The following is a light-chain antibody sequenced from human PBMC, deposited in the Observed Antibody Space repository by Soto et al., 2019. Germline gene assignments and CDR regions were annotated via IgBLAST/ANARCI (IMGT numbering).Light chain of an antibody. Sequence: EVVLTQSPGTLSLSPGERATLSCRASQSVSSSYLAWYQQKPGQAPRLLIYGASSRATGIPDRFSGSGSGTDFTLTISRLEPEDFAVYYCQQYGNSPSALTFGGGTKV. CDR3: QQYGNSPSALT. J-gene: IGKJ4*01. CDR1: QSVSSSY. CDR2: GAS. V-gene: IGKV3-20*01.